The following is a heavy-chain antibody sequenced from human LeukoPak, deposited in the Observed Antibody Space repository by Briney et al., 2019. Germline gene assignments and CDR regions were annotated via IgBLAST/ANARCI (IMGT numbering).Heavy chain of an antibody. D-gene: IGHD6-13*01. J-gene: IGHJ4*02. Sequence: GGSLRLSCAASGFAFGSYAMTWVRQAPGKGLEWVSSINGSGDKTYQADPVKGRVTISRDNSKNTLSLQMNSLRAEDTAVYYCAKGRISAGGLDYWGQGTLVTVSS. CDR2: INGSGDKT. CDR1: GFAFGSYA. CDR3: AKGRISAGGLDY. V-gene: IGHV3-23*01.